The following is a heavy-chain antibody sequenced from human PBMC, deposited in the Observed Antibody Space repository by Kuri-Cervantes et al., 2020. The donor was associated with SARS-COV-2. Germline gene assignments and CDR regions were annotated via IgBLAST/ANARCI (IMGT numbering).Heavy chain of an antibody. V-gene: IGHV3-66*02. J-gene: IGHJ6*03. CDR2: IYSGGST. CDR1: GFTVSSNY. CDR3: ARVAVAGFRTVTNPMDV. D-gene: IGHD6-19*01. Sequence: GESLKISCAASGFTVSSNYMSWVRQAPGKGLEWVSVIYSGGSTYYADSVKGRFTISRDNSKNTLYLQMNSLRAEDTAVYYCARVAVAGFRTVTNPMDVWGKGTTVTVSS.